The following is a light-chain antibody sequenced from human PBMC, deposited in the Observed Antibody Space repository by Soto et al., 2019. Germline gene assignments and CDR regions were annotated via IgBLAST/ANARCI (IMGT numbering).Light chain of an antibody. J-gene: IGKJ5*01. CDR3: QQSYSTPRD. Sequence: DIHISHSQAPLLASXRDRVTNTXXSSQSISSYLNWYQEKPGKAPKLLIYAASSLQSGVPSRSSGSGSGTDFILTISSLQPEDFATYYCQQSYSTPRDFGQGTRLEI. CDR1: QSISSY. CDR2: AAS. V-gene: IGKV1-39*01.